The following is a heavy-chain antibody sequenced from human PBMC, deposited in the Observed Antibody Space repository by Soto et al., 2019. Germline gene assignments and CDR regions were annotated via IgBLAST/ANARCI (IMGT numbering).Heavy chain of an antibody. V-gene: IGHV3-9*01. D-gene: IGHD2-15*01. Sequence: EVQLVESGGGLVQPGRSLRLSCAASGFTFDDYAMHWVRQAPGKGLEWVSGISWNSGSIGYADSVKGRFTISRDNAKNSLYLQMNSLRAEDTALYYCAKAKVGSGKYYFDYWGQGTLVTVSS. CDR3: AKAKVGSGKYYFDY. CDR2: ISWNSGSI. J-gene: IGHJ4*02. CDR1: GFTFDDYA.